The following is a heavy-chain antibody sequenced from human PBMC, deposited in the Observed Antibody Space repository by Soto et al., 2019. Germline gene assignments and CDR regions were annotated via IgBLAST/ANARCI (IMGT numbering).Heavy chain of an antibody. V-gene: IGHV3-23*01. CDR3: AGDYLRLNSLNGNYYSYGMDV. J-gene: IGHJ6*02. CDR1: GISFTTYA. D-gene: IGHD4-17*01. Sequence: PGGSLRLSCAASGISFTTYAMTWVRQAPGKGLEWVSTVAGNVSNRHYADFVKGRFTISRDNSKNTLSLQMNSLRAEDTAVYYCAGDYLRLNSLNGNYYSYGMDVWGQGTAVTV. CDR2: VAGNVSNR.